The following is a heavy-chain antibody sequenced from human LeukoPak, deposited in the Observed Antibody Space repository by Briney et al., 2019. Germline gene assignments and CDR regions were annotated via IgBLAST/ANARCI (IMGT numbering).Heavy chain of an antibody. V-gene: IGHV4-34*01. CDR1: GGSFSGYY. CDR3: ASRPRNVVPRSRGLPQVGY. J-gene: IGHJ4*02. Sequence: ASETLSLTCAVYGGSFSGYYWSWIRQPPGKGLEWIGEINHSGSTNYNPSLKSRVTISVDTSKNQFSLKLSSVTAADTAVYYCASRPRNVVPRSRGLPQVGYWGQGTLVTVSS. D-gene: IGHD2-2*01. CDR2: INHSGST.